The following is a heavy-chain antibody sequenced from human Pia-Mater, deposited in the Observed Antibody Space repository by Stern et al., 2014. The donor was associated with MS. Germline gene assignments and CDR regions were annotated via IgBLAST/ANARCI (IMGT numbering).Heavy chain of an antibody. V-gene: IGHV1-69*01. CDR3: TRHQEGIADH. CDR1: GDTFSTFS. D-gene: IGHD2-21*01. J-gene: IGHJ5*02. CDR2: IIGLFGTE. Sequence: VQLVESGAEVKKPGASVKVSCKASGDTFSTFSIAWVRQAPGQGLEWIGGIIGLFGTENYAQKFQGRVTFTADVSTSTVYMEMRSLRSGDTAVYYCTRHQEGIADHWGQGTLVTVSS.